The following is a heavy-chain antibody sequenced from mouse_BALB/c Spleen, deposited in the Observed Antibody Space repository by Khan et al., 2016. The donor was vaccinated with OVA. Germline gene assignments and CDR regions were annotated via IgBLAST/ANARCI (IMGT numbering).Heavy chain of an antibody. J-gene: IGHJ3*01. V-gene: IGHV14-3*02. D-gene: IGHD2-1*01. CDR3: AILSGNPFAF. Sequence: EVQLQESGAELVKPGASVKLSCSASGFNIKDTYIHWMKQRPEQGLEWIGWIDPPNDDSKYGPKFQGKATLTADTSSNTAYLQLSSLTSEDTAVYFCAILSGNPFAFWGQGTLVSVSA. CDR2: IDPPNDDS. CDR1: GFNIKDTY.